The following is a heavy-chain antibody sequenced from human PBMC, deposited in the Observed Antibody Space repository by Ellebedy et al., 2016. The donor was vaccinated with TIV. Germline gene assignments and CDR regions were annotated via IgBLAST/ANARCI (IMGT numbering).Heavy chain of an antibody. CDR1: GFRFSNYA. J-gene: IGHJ3*02. CDR3: STVFEM. D-gene: IGHD4-17*01. Sequence: GESLKISCGASGFRFSNYAMHWVRQAPGKGLEWVAFIRYDGSDQYYADAVKGRFTISRDKPKNTLYLQMNSLRAEDTAVYYCSTVFEMWGQGTVVTVSS. CDR2: IRYDGSDQ. V-gene: IGHV3-30*02.